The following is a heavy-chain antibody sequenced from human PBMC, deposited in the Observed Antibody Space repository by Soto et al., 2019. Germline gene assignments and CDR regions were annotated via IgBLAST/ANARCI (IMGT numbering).Heavy chain of an antibody. CDR1: RVAFSKFI. V-gene: IGHV1-69*13. J-gene: IGHJ6*02. CDR2: IIPIFGTA. CDR3: AKVRYSSPMGYYYGMDV. Sequence: SVKVSCKASRVAFSKFIVTWVRQAPGLGLEWVGGIIPIFGTANYAQKFQGRVAITADESTSTSYMEVNNLRSEDTAVYYCAKVRYSSPMGYYYGMDVWGQGTTVTVSS. D-gene: IGHD6-19*01.